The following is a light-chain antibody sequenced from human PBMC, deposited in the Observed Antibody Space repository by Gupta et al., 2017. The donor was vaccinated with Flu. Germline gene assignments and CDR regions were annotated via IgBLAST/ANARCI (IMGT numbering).Light chain of an antibody. CDR2: SAS. Sequence: DIQMTQSPSSLYASLGDRISITCRASEDINTYLNWYQQRPGESPKLLVYSASTLQGGVPSRFSGSGSGTDFTLTIASLQPGDFATYYCQQTYTTPPTFGQGTKL. V-gene: IGKV1-39*01. J-gene: IGKJ2*01. CDR1: EDINTY. CDR3: QQTYTTPPT.